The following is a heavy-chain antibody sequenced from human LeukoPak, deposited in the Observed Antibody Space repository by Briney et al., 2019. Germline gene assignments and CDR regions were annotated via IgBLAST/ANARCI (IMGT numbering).Heavy chain of an antibody. D-gene: IGHD3-10*01. J-gene: IGHJ4*02. Sequence: SETLSLTCTVSGGSISGYYWSWIRQPPGTGLEWIGFIYYSGSTYYNPSLKSRVTISVDTSKNQFSLKLSSVTAADTAAYYCARLRPAYGSGSYYFDYWGQGTLVTVSS. CDR3: ARLRPAYGSGSYYFDY. CDR1: GGSISGYY. V-gene: IGHV4-59*08. CDR2: IYYSGST.